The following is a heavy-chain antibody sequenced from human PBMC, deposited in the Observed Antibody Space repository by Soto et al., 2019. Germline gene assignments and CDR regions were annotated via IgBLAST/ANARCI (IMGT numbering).Heavy chain of an antibody. CDR3: AREGPEHWFDP. CDR2: INHSGST. J-gene: IGHJ5*02. V-gene: IGHV4-34*01. D-gene: IGHD1-26*01. Sequence: QVQLQQWGAGLLKPSETLSLTCAVYGGSFSGYYWSWIRQPPGKGLEWIGEINHSGSTNYNPSLKSRVTISVDTSKNQFSLKLSSVTAADTAVYYCAREGPEHWFDPWGQGTLVTVSS. CDR1: GGSFSGYY.